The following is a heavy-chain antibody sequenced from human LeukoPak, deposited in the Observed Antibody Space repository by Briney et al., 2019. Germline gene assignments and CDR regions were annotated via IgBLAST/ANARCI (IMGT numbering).Heavy chain of an antibody. J-gene: IGHJ6*02. CDR2: IDPTDSYT. Sequence: GESLKISCKGSGYSFTTYWISWVRQMPGKGLEWIGRIDPTDSYTSYSPSFQGHVTMSADRSISTAYLQWSSLKASDTALYYCARQAVDYYYGMDVWGQGTAVTVSS. V-gene: IGHV5-10-1*01. D-gene: IGHD6-25*01. CDR1: GYSFTTYW. CDR3: ARQAVDYYYGMDV.